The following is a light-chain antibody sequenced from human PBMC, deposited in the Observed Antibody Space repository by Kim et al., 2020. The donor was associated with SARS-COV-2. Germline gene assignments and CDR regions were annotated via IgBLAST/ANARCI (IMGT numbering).Light chain of an antibody. CDR1: QSNSMW. Sequence: STLSASVGDRVIITCRASQSNSMWLAWYQQKPGKAPKLLISKASSLQSGVPSRFSGSGSGTEFTLTLSSLQPDDFGTYYCQQYDNYFGQGTKLEI. V-gene: IGKV1-5*03. CDR3: QQYDNY. J-gene: IGKJ2*01. CDR2: KAS.